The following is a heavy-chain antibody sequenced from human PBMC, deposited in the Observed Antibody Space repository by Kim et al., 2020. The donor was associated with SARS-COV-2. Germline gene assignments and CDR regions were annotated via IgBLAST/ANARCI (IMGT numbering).Heavy chain of an antibody. Sequence: NTNYAQKLQGRVTMTTDTSTSTAYMELRSLRSDDTAVYYCARDGGYGFDYWGQGTLVTVSS. CDR3: ARDGGYGFDY. V-gene: IGHV1-18*01. D-gene: IGHD1-26*01. J-gene: IGHJ4*02. CDR2: NT.